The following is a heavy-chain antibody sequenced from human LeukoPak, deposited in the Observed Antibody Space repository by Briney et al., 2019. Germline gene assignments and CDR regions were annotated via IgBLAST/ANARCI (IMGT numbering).Heavy chain of an antibody. CDR2: IRGDATT. CDR1: GFTASSKY. V-gene: IGHV3-66*04. J-gene: IGHJ4*02. D-gene: IGHD4-17*01. Sequence: GGSLRLSCTASGFTASSKYMSWVRQAPGKGLEWVTFIRGDATTAYADSVQGRFTISRDDSKNTLYHQMDSLRAEDTAVYYCARRRGGYGEGEFDYWGQGTLVTVSS. CDR3: ARRRGGYGEGEFDY.